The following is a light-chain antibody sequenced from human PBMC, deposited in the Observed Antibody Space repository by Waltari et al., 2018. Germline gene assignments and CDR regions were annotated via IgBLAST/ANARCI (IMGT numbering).Light chain of an antibody. CDR3: SSHTTRSTWV. CDR1: THDMFYFDS. CDR2: DVP. Sequence: QSALTHPASVSGSPGQSITISCTGTTHDMFYFDSVSWYQQHVGNAPKLIIYDVPERPSGVSDRFSGSKSGNTASLIISGLQSDDEADYYCSSHTTRSTWVFGGGTKLTVL. V-gene: IGLV2-14*03. J-gene: IGLJ3*02.